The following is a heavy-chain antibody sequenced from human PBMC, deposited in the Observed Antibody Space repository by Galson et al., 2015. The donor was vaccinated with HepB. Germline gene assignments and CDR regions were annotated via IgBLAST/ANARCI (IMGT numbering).Heavy chain of an antibody. CDR1: GYTFTGYY. Sequence: SVKVSCKASGYTFTGYYMHWVRQAPGQGLEWMGRINPNSGGTNYAQKFQGRVTMTRDTSTSTAYMELSRLRSDDTAVYYCARVDYYDSSGYYGWGQGTLVTVSS. CDR3: ARVDYYDSSGYYG. D-gene: IGHD3-22*01. V-gene: IGHV1-2*06. J-gene: IGHJ4*02. CDR2: INPNSGGT.